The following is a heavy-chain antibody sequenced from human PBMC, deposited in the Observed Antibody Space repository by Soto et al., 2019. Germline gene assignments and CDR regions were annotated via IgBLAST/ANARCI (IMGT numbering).Heavy chain of an antibody. J-gene: IGHJ4*02. V-gene: IGHV3-23*01. CDR2: SSDRRTGNT. Sequence: VGSLRLSCAASEFTFSSYTLNWVRRAPGKGLEWVATSSDRRTGNTHYSDSVRGRFTLSRDYSRNILFLQMDSLRADDTALYYCTTWLTAHFDYWGRGTQVTVS. CDR3: TTWLTAHFDY. D-gene: IGHD2-21*02. CDR1: EFTFSSYT.